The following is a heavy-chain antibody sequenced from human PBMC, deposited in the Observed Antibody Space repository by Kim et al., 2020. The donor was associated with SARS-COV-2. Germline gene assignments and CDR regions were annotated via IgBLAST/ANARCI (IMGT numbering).Heavy chain of an antibody. Sequence: GGSLRLSCAASGFTFSSYSMNWVRQAPGKGLEWVSYISSSSSTIYYADSVKGRFTISRDNAKNSLYLQMNSLRDEDTAVYYCARDKSGYEYYYYYGMDVWGQGTTVTVSS. D-gene: IGHD5-12*01. CDR3: ARDKSGYEYYYYYGMDV. J-gene: IGHJ6*02. V-gene: IGHV3-48*02. CDR2: ISSSSSTI. CDR1: GFTFSSYS.